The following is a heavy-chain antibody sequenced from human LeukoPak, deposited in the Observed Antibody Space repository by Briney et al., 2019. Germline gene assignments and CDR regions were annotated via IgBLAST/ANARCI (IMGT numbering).Heavy chain of an antibody. CDR3: ATSRKLGYCSGGSCYKQSFDY. D-gene: IGHD2-15*01. J-gene: IGHJ4*02. V-gene: IGHV1-18*01. Sequence: ASVKVSCKASGYTFTSYGISWVRQAPGRGLEWMGWISAYNGNTNYAQKLQGRVTMTTDTSTSTAYMELRSLRSVDTAVYYCATSRKLGYCSGGSCYKQSFDYWGQGTLVTVSS. CDR1: GYTFTSYG. CDR2: ISAYNGNT.